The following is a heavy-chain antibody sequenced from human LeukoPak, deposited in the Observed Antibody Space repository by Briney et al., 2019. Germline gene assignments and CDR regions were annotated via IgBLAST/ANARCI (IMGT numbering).Heavy chain of an antibody. CDR2: IYYSGST. Sequence: PSETLSLTCTVSGGSISSYYWSWIRQPPGKGLEWIGYIYYSGSTNYNPSLKSRVTISVDTSKNQFSLKLSSVTAADTAVYYCARIGRDGYLFDYWGQGTLVTVSS. J-gene: IGHJ4*02. V-gene: IGHV4-59*01. CDR1: GGSISSYY. CDR3: ARIGRDGYLFDY. D-gene: IGHD5-12*01.